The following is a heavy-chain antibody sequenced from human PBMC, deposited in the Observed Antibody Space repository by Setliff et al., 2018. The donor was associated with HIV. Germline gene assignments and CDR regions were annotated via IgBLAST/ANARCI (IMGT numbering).Heavy chain of an antibody. CDR1: GGTFSRYA. V-gene: IGHV1-69*13. CDR3: ARDNSDYGDSAYFDY. J-gene: IGHJ4*02. Sequence: ASVKVSCKASGGTFSRYAISWVRQAPGQGLEWVGGIIPIFGTANYAQKFQGRVTITADESTSTAYMELSSLRFDDTAVYYCARDNSDYGDSAYFDYWGQGTLVTVSS. D-gene: IGHD4-17*01. CDR2: IIPIFGTA.